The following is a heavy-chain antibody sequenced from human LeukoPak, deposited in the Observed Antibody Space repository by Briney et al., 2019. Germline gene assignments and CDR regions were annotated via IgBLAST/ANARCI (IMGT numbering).Heavy chain of an antibody. CDR1: GFTFSSYA. J-gene: IGHJ4*02. CDR3: ARDPEMATIPKYYFDY. CDR2: ISYDGSNK. V-gene: IGHV3-30*04. Sequence: PGRSLRLSCAASGFTFSSYAMHWVRQAPGKGLEWVAVISYDGSNKYYADSVKGRFIISRDNSKNTLYLQMNSLRAEDTAVYYCARDPEMATIPKYYFDYWGQGTLVTVSS. D-gene: IGHD5-24*01.